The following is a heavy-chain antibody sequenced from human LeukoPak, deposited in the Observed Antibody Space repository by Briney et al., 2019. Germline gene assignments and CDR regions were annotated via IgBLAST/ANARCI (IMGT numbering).Heavy chain of an antibody. CDR3: ARGRFLDTAMVTFDY. Sequence: ASVKVSCKASGYTFTGYYMHWVRQAPGQGLEWMGWINPNSGGTNYAQKFQGRVTMTRDTSISTAYMELSRLRSDDTAVYYCARGRFLDTAMVTFDYWGQGTLVTVSS. V-gene: IGHV1-2*02. CDR1: GYTFTGYY. J-gene: IGHJ4*02. D-gene: IGHD5-18*01. CDR2: INPNSGGT.